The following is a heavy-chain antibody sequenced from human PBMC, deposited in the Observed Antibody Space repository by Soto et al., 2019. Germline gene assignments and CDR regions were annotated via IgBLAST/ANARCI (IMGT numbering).Heavy chain of an antibody. D-gene: IGHD2-21*02. CDR3: PWSGGNSSLGGYFDY. V-gene: IGHV1-69*01. CDR1: GGTFSSYA. J-gene: IGHJ4*02. CDR2: IIPIFGTA. Sequence: QVQLVQSGAEVKKPGSSVKVSCKASGGTFSSYAISWVRQAPGQGLEWMGGIIPIFGTANYAQKFQGRVTITADESTSTGYLEVSSLSSEDTAVYECPWSGGNSSLGGYFDYWGQGPLVTVSS.